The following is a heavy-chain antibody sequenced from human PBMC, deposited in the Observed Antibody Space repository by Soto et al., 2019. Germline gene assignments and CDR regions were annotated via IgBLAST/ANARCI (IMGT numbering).Heavy chain of an antibody. CDR3: ARGVTMVRGVIHTPYFDY. CDR1: GGSISSGGYY. V-gene: IGHV4-31*03. CDR2: IYYSGST. D-gene: IGHD3-10*01. Sequence: QVQLQESGPGLVKPSQTLSLTCTVSGGSISSGGYYWSWIRQHPGKGLEWIGYIYYSGSTYYNPSLKCRVTISVDTSKNQFSRKLSSVTAADTAVYYRARGVTMVRGVIHTPYFDYWGQGTLVTVSS. J-gene: IGHJ4*02.